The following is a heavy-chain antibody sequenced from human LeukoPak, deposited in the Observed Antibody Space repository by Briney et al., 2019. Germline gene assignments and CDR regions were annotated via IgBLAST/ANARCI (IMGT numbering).Heavy chain of an antibody. D-gene: IGHD6-19*01. CDR3: ARWDDSAWAFGN. CDR1: GGSISSYS. CDR2: ISHSGTT. J-gene: IGHJ4*02. V-gene: IGHV4-59*08. Sequence: SETLSLTCIVSGGSISSYSWNWIRQSPGKGLEWVGYISHSGTTSYNPYLRSRVTISVDTSKNQLSLKLTSVTAADTAVYYCARWDDSAWAFGNWGPGTLVTVSS.